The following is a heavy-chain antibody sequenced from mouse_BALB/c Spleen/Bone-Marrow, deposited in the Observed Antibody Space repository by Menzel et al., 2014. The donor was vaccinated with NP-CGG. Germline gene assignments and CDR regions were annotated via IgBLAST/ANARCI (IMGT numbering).Heavy chain of an antibody. J-gene: IGHJ2*01. CDR1: GFTFSDYY. D-gene: IGHD1-1*01. CDR2: ISDGGSYT. Sequence: EVMLVESRGGLVKPGGSLKLSCAASGFTFSDYYMYWVRQTPEKRLEWVATISDGGSYTYYPDSVKGRFTISRDNAKNNLYLQMSSLKSEDTAMYYCARGSSYFDYWGQGTTLTVSS. CDR3: ARGSSYFDY. V-gene: IGHV5-4*02.